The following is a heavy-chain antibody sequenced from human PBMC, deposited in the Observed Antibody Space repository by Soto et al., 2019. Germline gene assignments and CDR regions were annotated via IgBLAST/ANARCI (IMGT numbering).Heavy chain of an antibody. J-gene: IGHJ1*01. V-gene: IGHV1-69*13. CDR2: IIPVFGRP. CDR1: GGTFSSFG. Sequence: SVKVSCKASGGTFSSFGISWVRQAPGQGLEWMGGIIPVFGRPNYAQRFRGRLTITADESTSTSYMELIDLGSEDTAVYYCAREGSGYNFRGQGTQVTVSS. D-gene: IGHD5-12*01. CDR3: AREGSGYNF.